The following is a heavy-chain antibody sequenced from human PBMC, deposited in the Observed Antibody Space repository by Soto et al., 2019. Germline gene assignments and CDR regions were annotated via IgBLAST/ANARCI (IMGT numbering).Heavy chain of an antibody. D-gene: IGHD6-13*01. CDR3: ARVSYSTASYYEYYGMDI. J-gene: IGHJ6*02. CDR2: IYPADSDT. CDR1: GYSFPSQW. V-gene: IGHV5-51*01. Sequence: PGESLKISCKGSGYSFPSQWIGWVRQMPGKGLEWMGNIYPADSDTRYSPSFQGQVTISADKSIRTAYLQWSSLKASDTGIYYCARVSYSTASYYEYYGMDIWGQGTTVAVSS.